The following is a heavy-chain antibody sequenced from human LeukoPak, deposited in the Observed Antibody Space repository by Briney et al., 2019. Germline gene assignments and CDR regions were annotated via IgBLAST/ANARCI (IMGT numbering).Heavy chain of an antibody. CDR3: ARGGASSRYFGY. J-gene: IGHJ4*02. CDR2: VSYSGDT. Sequence: SETLSLTCTVSGGSISGHFWSWIRQPPGRGLEWIGFVSYSGDTNYSPSFNGRVTISLDTSKSQFSLNLNSVTAADTAVYFCARGGASSRYFGYWGQGTLVTVSS. D-gene: IGHD1-26*01. V-gene: IGHV4-59*11. CDR1: GGSISGHF.